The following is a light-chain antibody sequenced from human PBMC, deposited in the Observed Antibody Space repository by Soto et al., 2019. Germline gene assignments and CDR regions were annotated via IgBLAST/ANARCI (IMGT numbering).Light chain of an antibody. CDR2: GAS. CDR3: QQYNNCPWT. J-gene: IGKJ1*01. V-gene: IGKV3-15*01. Sequence: EIVMTQSPSSLSASVGDRATLSCQASQGVSSYLAWYQQKPGQAPRLLIYGASSWESDVPARFSGSGSGTDFILTISSLQSEDFAVYYCQQYNNCPWTFGRGTKVDIK. CDR1: QGVSSY.